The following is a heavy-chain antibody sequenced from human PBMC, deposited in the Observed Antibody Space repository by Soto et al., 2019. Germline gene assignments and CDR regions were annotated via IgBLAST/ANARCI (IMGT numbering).Heavy chain of an antibody. V-gene: IGHV1-69*13. J-gene: IGHJ4*02. D-gene: IGHD1-26*01. CDR1: GGTFSSYA. CDR3: ARGGPYSGSSALDY. CDR2: IIPIFGTA. Sequence: ASVKVSCKASGGTFSSYAISWVRQAPGQGLEWMGGIIPIFGTANYAQKFQGRVTITADESTSTAYMELSSLRSEDTAVYYCARGGPYSGSSALDYWGQGTLVTVSS.